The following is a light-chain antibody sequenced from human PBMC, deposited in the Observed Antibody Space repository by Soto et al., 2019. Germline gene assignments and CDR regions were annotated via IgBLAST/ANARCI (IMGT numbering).Light chain of an antibody. CDR3: QQANTFPWT. CDR2: TAS. CDR1: QGIHTW. Sequence: DIQMTQSPSSVSASVGDRVTITCRASQGIHTWLAWYQQKPGKAPNLLIYTASSLQSGVPSRFSGSGSGTDFTLTISSLQPEDFATYYRQQANTFPWTFGQGTKVEIK. V-gene: IGKV1-12*01. J-gene: IGKJ1*01.